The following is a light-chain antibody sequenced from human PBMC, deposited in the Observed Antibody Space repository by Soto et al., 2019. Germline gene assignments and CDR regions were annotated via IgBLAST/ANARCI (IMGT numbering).Light chain of an antibody. CDR1: SNDVGGYNY. CDR2: EVS. CDR3: SSYTSSSTLV. V-gene: IGLV2-14*01. J-gene: IGLJ1*01. Sequence: QPASVSGSPGQSITISCTGTSNDVGGYNYVSWYQQHPGKAPKLMIYEVSNRPSGVSNRFSGSKSGNTASLTISGLQAEDEADYYCSSYTSSSTLVFGTGTKLTVL.